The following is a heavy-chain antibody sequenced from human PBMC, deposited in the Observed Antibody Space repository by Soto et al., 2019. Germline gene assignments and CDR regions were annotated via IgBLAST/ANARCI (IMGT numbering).Heavy chain of an antibody. CDR3: ARGGGAYDV. CDR2: ISEYGDS. Sequence: QVQLVQSGAEVKKPGATVKVSRKASGYIVTSFGINWVRQAPGQGLEWMGCISEYGDSNYSEKLQDRVSLTTDTYTNTAYMELRSLGSDDTGVYYCARGGGAYDVWGQGTKITVSS. CDR1: GYIVTSFG. J-gene: IGHJ3*01. V-gene: IGHV1-18*01.